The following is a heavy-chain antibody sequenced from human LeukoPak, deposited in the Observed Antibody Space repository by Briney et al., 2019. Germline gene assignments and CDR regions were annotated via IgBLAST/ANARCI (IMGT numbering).Heavy chain of an antibody. CDR2: ISGSGGST. J-gene: IGHJ6*03. D-gene: IGHD3-3*01. CDR3: ARGVYDFWSGSRYYYYYMDV. CDR1: GFTFSSYG. V-gene: IGHV3-23*01. Sequence: GGSLRLSCAASGFTFSSYGMSWVRQAPGKGLEWVSAISGSGGSTYYADSVKGRFTISRDNSKNTLYLQMNSLRAEDTAVYYCARGVYDFWSGSRYYYYYMDVWGKGTTVTVSS.